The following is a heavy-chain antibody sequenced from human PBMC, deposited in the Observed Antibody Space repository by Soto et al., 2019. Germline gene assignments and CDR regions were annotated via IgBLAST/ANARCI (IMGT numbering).Heavy chain of an antibody. CDR3: ARVFMGSGSYPKIYYYYYYMDV. Sequence: QVQLVQSGAEVKKPGASVKVSCKASGYTFTSYGISWVRQAPGQGLEWMGWISAYNGNTNYAQKLQGGVTMTTDTSTSTAYMELRSLRSDDTAVYYCARVFMGSGSYPKIYYYYYYMDVWGKGTTVTVSS. CDR1: GYTFTSYG. CDR2: ISAYNGNT. V-gene: IGHV1-18*01. J-gene: IGHJ6*03. D-gene: IGHD3-10*01.